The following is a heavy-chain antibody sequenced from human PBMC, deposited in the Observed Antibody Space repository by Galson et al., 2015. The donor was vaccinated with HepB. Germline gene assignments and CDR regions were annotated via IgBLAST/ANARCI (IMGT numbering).Heavy chain of an antibody. CDR3: ARDSSSWYNANWFDP. Sequence: CKASGYTFTSYDINWVRQATGQGLEWMGWMNPNSGNTGYAQKFQGRVTMTRNTSISTAYMELSSLRSADTAVYYCARDSSSWYNANWFDPWGQGTLVTVSS. CDR1: GYTFTSYD. V-gene: IGHV1-8*01. CDR2: MNPNSGNT. D-gene: IGHD6-13*01. J-gene: IGHJ5*02.